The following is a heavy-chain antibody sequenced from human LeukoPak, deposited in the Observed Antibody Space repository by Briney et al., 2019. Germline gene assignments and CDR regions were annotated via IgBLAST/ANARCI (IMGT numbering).Heavy chain of an antibody. CDR1: GDSIYSGNYY. CDR3: ARAAPPRVIWFDP. Sequence: SQTLSLTRTVSGDSIYSGNYYWSWIRQPAGKGLEWIGRIYSSGTTIYNPSLKSRVTISVDTSKNQFSLKLSSVTAADTAVYYCARAAPPRVIWFDPWGQGTLVTVSS. CDR2: IYSSGTT. D-gene: IGHD2/OR15-2a*01. V-gene: IGHV4-61*02. J-gene: IGHJ5*02.